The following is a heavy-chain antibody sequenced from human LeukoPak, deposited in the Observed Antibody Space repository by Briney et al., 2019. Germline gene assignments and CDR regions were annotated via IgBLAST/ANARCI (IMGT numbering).Heavy chain of an antibody. J-gene: IGHJ5*02. Sequence: GSLRLSCAASGFTFDDYGMSWVRHAPGKGLEWIGSIYHSGSTYYNPSLKSRVTISVDTSKNQFSLKLSSVTAADTAVYYCARDGDYYDSSGPSGWFDPWGQGTLVTVSS. CDR1: GFTFDDYG. CDR3: ARDGDYYDSSGPSGWFDP. V-gene: IGHV4-38-2*02. D-gene: IGHD3-22*01. CDR2: IYHSGST.